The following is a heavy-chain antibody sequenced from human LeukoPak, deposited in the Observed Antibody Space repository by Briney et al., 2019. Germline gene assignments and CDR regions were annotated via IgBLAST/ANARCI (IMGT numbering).Heavy chain of an antibody. V-gene: IGHV1-18*01. D-gene: IGHD6-19*01. Sequence: ASVKVSCKASGYTFTSYGISWVQQAPGQGLEWMGWISAYNGNTNYAQKLQGRVTVTTDTSTSTADMELRSLRSDDTAVYYCARFVFSGWKFDYWGQGTLATVSS. CDR3: ARFVFSGWKFDY. CDR2: ISAYNGNT. J-gene: IGHJ4*02. CDR1: GYTFTSYG.